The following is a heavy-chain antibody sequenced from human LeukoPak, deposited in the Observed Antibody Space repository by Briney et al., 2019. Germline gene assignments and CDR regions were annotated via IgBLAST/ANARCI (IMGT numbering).Heavy chain of an antibody. D-gene: IGHD6-13*01. CDR1: GYSISSGYY. V-gene: IGHV4-38-2*02. CDR2: IHHSGST. Sequence: SETLSLTCIVSGYSISSGYYWGWIRQPPGKGLEWIGNIHHSGSTYYNLSLKSRVTISQDTSKNQLSLKLSSVTAADTAVYYCARVAAGIGFFQHWGQGTLVTASS. J-gene: IGHJ1*01. CDR3: ARVAAGIGFFQH.